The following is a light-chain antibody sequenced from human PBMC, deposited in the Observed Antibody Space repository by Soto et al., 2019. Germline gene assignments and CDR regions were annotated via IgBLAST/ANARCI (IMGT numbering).Light chain of an antibody. Sequence: PGERATLSCRASPSVSNSLAWYQHKPGQAPRLLIYDVSIRATGVPARFSATGSETDFTLTISGLQSGDSAVYYCQQRSNWPPITFGQGTRLEIK. V-gene: IGKV3-11*01. CDR3: QQRSNWPPIT. CDR1: PSVSNS. J-gene: IGKJ5*01. CDR2: DVS.